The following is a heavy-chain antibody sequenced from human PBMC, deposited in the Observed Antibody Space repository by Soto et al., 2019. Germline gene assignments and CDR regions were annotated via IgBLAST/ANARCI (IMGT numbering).Heavy chain of an antibody. CDR2: IKSDGITT. CDR1: GFTFSSYW. Sequence: EVQLVESGGGLVQPGGSLRLSCAASGFTFSSYWLHWVRQAPGKGLMWVSRIKSDGITTNYADSVKGRFTISRDNARNTVYLQMNILRGDDTAVYFCARGALYAFYLDVWGKGTTVTVSS. V-gene: IGHV3-74*01. D-gene: IGHD3-16*01. CDR3: ARGALYAFYLDV. J-gene: IGHJ6*03.